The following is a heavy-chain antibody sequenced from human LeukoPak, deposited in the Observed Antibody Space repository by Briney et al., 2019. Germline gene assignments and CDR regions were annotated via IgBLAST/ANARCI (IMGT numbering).Heavy chain of an antibody. V-gene: IGHV1-18*01. D-gene: IGHD2-2*01. CDR1: GYTFTSYG. CDR2: ISAYNGNT. J-gene: IGHJ4*02. Sequence: ASVKVSCKASGYTFTSYGISWVRQAPGQGLEWMGWISAYNGNTNYAQKLQGRVTMTTDTSTSTAYMELRSLRSDDTAVYYCARDIVVVPAAWEYFDYWGRGTLVTASS. CDR3: ARDIVVVPAAWEYFDY.